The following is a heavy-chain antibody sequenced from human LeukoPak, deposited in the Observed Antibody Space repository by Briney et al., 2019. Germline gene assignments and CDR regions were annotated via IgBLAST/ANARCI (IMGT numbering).Heavy chain of an antibody. V-gene: IGHV4-59*01. CDR3: ARENCSGGSCYSIYYYYYMDV. CDR1: GVSISSYY. D-gene: IGHD2-15*01. Sequence: PSETLSLTCTVSGVSISSYYWSWIRQPPGKGLEWIGYIYYSGSTNYNPSLKSRVTISVDTSKNQFSLKLSSVTAADTAVYYCARENCSGGSCYSIYYYYYMDVWGKGTTVTVSS. J-gene: IGHJ6*03. CDR2: IYYSGST.